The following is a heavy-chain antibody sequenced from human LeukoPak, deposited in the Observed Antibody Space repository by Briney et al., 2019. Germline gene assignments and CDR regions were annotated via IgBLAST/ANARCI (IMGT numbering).Heavy chain of an antibody. D-gene: IGHD2-2*01. CDR1: GYTFTGYY. CDR3: AREEGFCRSTSCSAPFDY. Sequence: ASVKVSCKASGYTFTGYYMHWVRQAPGQGLEWMGWINPISGDTIYAQKFQGRVTMTRDTYISTAYMELSRLRSDDTAVYYCAREEGFCRSTSCSAPFDYWGQGTLVTVSS. CDR2: INPISGDT. J-gene: IGHJ4*02. V-gene: IGHV1-2*02.